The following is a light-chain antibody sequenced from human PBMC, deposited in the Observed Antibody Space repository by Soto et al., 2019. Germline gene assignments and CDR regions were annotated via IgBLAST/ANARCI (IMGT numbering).Light chain of an antibody. CDR1: QNISVY. CDR2: AAS. J-gene: IGKJ1*01. CDR3: QQYGSSSWT. Sequence: EIVLTQSPATLSLSPGERATLSCRASQNISVYLAWYRQKPGQAPRLLIYAASNRATGIPARFSGSGSGTEFTITISSVQSEDFAVYYCQQYGSSSWTFGQGTKVDIK. V-gene: IGKV3-11*01.